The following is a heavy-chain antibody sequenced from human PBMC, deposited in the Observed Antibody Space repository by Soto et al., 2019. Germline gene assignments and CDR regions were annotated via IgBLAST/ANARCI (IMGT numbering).Heavy chain of an antibody. V-gene: IGHV4-34*01. D-gene: IGHD3-3*01. CDR3: ARRGVFGVVKGGLDP. Sequence: SETLSLTTAVYGGSFSGYYWSWIRQPPGKGLEWIGEINHSGSTNYNPSLKSRVTISVDTSKNQFSLKLSSVTAADTAVYYCARRGVFGVVKGGLDPWGQGTLVTVSS. CDR1: GGSFSGYY. J-gene: IGHJ5*02. CDR2: INHSGST.